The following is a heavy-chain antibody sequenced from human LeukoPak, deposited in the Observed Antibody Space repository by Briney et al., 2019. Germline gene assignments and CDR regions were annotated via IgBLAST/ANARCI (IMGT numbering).Heavy chain of an antibody. V-gene: IGHV4-34*01. CDR1: GGSFSGYC. CDR2: INHSGST. Sequence: SETLSLTCTVYGGSFSGYCWSWIRQPPGKGLEWVGEINHSGSTNYNPSLKSRVTISVDTSKNQFSLKLTSVTAADTATYFCSRESGPFCPFGYWGQGTLVIVSS. CDR3: SRESGPFCPFGY. J-gene: IGHJ4*02. D-gene: IGHD1-26*01.